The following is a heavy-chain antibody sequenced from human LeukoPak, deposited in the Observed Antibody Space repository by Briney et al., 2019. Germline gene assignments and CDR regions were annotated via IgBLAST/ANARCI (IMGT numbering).Heavy chain of an antibody. CDR2: INPNSGGT. Sequence: ASVKVSCKASGYTFTSYDINWVRQAPGQGLEWMGWINPNSGGTNSAQKFQGRVTMTRDTSISTAYMELSRLRSDDTAVYYCARGSVPTKYSGYDYFGSGWFDPWGQGTLVTVSS. CDR3: ARGSVPTKYSGYDYFGSGWFDP. CDR1: GYTFTSYD. V-gene: IGHV1-2*02. D-gene: IGHD5-12*01. J-gene: IGHJ5*02.